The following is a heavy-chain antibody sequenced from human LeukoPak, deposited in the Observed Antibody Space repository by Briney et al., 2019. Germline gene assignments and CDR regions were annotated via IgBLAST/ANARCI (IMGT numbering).Heavy chain of an antibody. CDR2: INPNSGGT. V-gene: IGHV1-2*02. J-gene: IGHJ6*02. Sequence: ASVKVSCKASGYTFTGYYMHWVRQAPGQGLEWMGWINPNSGGTNYAQKFQGRVTMTRDTSISTAYMELSRLRSDDTAVYYCARDSGYNYGYYYYYGMDVWGQGTTVTVSS. CDR3: ARDSGYNYGYYYYYGMDV. D-gene: IGHD5-18*01. CDR1: GYTFTGYY.